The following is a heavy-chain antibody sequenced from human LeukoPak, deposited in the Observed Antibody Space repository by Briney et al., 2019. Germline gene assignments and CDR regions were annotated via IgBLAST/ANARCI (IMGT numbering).Heavy chain of an antibody. Sequence: GGSLRLSCAASGFTFSSYGMHWVRQAPGKGLEWVAVISYDGSNKYYADSVKGRFTISRDNSKNTLYLQMNSLRAEDTAVYYCAKDRSGWYGEYFQHWGQGTLVTVSP. J-gene: IGHJ1*01. V-gene: IGHV3-30*18. CDR1: GFTFSSYG. CDR2: ISYDGSNK. CDR3: AKDRSGWYGEYFQH. D-gene: IGHD6-19*01.